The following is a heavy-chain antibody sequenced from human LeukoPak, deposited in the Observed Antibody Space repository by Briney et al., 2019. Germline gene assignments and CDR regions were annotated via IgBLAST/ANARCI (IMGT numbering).Heavy chain of an antibody. Sequence: GRSLRLSCAASGFTFSSYAMHWVRQAPGKGLEWVAVISYDGSNKYYADSVKGRFTISRDNSKNTLYLQMNSLRAEDTAVYYCARVYSHYGSGSYYNGYFDYWGQGTQVTVSS. CDR1: GFTFSSYA. V-gene: IGHV3-30*04. CDR3: ARVYSHYGSGSYYNGYFDY. D-gene: IGHD3-10*01. J-gene: IGHJ4*02. CDR2: ISYDGSNK.